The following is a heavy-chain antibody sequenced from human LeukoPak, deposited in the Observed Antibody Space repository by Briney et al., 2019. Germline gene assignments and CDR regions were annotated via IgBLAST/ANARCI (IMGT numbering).Heavy chain of an antibody. CDR3: ASLSSTSLDDI. J-gene: IGHJ3*02. CDR1: GFTFSSYS. Sequence: PGGYLRLSCAASGFTFSSYSMNWVRQAPGQGLEWVSSISSSSSYIYYADSVKGRFTISRDNAKNSLYLQMNSLRAEDTAVYYCASLSSTSLDDIWGQGTMVTVSS. D-gene: IGHD2-2*01. V-gene: IGHV3-21*01. CDR2: ISSSSSYI.